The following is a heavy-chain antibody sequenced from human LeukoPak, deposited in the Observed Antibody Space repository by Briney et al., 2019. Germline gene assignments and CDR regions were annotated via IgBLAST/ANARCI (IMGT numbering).Heavy chain of an antibody. J-gene: IGHJ4*02. D-gene: IGHD3-22*01. Sequence: SVKVSCKASGGTFSSYAISWVRQAPGQGLEWMGRIIPILGIANYAQKFQGRVTITADKSTSTAYMELSSLRSEDTAVYCCARARHYYDSSGSLDYWGQGTLVTVSS. CDR3: ARARHYYDSSGSLDY. CDR2: IIPILGIA. V-gene: IGHV1-69*04. CDR1: GGTFSSYA.